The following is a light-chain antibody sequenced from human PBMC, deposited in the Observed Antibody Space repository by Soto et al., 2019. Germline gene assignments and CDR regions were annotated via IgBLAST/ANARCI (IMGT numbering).Light chain of an antibody. Sequence: QSALTQPASVSGSPGQSITISCTGTSSDLGGYNYVSWYQQHPDKAPKLIIYDINYRPSGVSNRFSGSKSGNTASLTISGLQTEDEADYYCSSYASSGTPYVFGAGTKVTVL. CDR1: SSDLGGYNY. CDR2: DIN. J-gene: IGLJ1*01. CDR3: SSYASSGTPYV. V-gene: IGLV2-14*03.